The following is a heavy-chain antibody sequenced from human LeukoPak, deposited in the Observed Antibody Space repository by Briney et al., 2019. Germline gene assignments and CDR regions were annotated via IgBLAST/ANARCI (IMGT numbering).Heavy chain of an antibody. Sequence: ASVKVSCKASGYTFTSNYMHWVRQAPGQGLEWMGIINPSGGSTSYAQKFQGRVTMTRDTSTSTVYMELSSLRSEDTAVYYCARDPIAVGGFYYYGMDVWGQGTTVTVSS. D-gene: IGHD6-19*01. CDR2: INPSGGST. V-gene: IGHV1-46*01. J-gene: IGHJ6*02. CDR1: GYTFTSNY. CDR3: ARDPIAVGGFYYYGMDV.